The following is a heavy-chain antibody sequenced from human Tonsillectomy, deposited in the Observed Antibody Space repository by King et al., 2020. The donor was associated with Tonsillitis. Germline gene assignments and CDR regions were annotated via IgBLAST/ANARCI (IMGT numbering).Heavy chain of an antibody. Sequence: QLQESGPGLVKPSETLSLTCTVSGGSISSYYWSWIRRPPGKGLEWIGYIYYSGSTNYNPPLKSRVTISVDTSKNQFSLTLSSVTAADTAVYYCARYGGWGSYFDYWGQGTLVTVSS. CDR2: IYYSGST. CDR1: GGSISSYY. J-gene: IGHJ4*02. CDR3: ARYGGWGSYFDY. V-gene: IGHV4-59*01. D-gene: IGHD3-16*01.